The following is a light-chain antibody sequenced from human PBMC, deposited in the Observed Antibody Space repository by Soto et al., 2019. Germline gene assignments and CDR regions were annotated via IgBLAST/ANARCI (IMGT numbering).Light chain of an antibody. CDR3: HQYNNWLWT. J-gene: IGKJ1*01. Sequence: EIVMTQSPATLSVSPGERATLSCRASQSVSSNLAWYQQKPGQAPRLLIYGASTRATGIPARFSGSGSGTEFTLTICSLQSEDFAVYYCHQYNNWLWTFGQGTKV. CDR1: QSVSSN. V-gene: IGKV3-15*01. CDR2: GAS.